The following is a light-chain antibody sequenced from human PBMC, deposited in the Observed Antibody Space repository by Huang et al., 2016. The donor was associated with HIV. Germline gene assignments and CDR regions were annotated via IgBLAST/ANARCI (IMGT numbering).Light chain of an antibody. V-gene: IGKV1-33*01. CDR1: QDICNY. Sequence: DIQMTQSPFSLSTFIGDKVTITCQASQDICNYLNWYQQRPGKAPKLLLYDASSLETGVTSRFSVGGSWTAFTFTITNLRPEDVATYYCQQYDGLPYTFGQGTLIEI. CDR3: QQYDGLPYT. CDR2: DAS. J-gene: IGKJ2*01.